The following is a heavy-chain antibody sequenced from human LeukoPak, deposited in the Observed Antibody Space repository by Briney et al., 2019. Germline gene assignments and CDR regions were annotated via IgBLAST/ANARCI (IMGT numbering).Heavy chain of an antibody. CDR3: ARIWIVVGGGWFDP. Sequence: GASVKVSCKASGYTFTSYVITWVRQAPGQGLGWRGWISAYNGNTNYAQNLQGRVTMTTDTSTSTAYMELRSLRSDDTAVYFCARIWIVVGGGWFDPWGQGTLVTVSS. D-gene: IGHD3-22*01. V-gene: IGHV1-18*04. CDR1: GYTFTSYV. CDR2: ISAYNGNT. J-gene: IGHJ5*02.